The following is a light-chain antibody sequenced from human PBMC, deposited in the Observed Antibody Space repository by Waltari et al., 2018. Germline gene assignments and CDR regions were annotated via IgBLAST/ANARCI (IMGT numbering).Light chain of an antibody. J-gene: IGLJ1*01. CDR1: SSDVGGYNY. CDR2: DVS. V-gene: IGLV2-11*01. Sequence: QSALTQPRSVSGSPGQSVTISCTGTSSDVGGYNYVSWYQQHPGTAPKLMLYDVSKRTSGVPERFSCSKSGNTASLTISGLQAEDEADYYCCSYAGSYRVFGTGTKVTVL. CDR3: CSYAGSYRV.